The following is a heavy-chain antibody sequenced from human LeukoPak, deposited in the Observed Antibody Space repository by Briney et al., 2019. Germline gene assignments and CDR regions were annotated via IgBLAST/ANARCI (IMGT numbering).Heavy chain of an antibody. V-gene: IGHV4-4*07. CDR1: GGSISSYY. CDR3: AGGGDSGGYYYPMFDY. J-gene: IGHJ4*02. Sequence: SETLSLTCTVSGGSISSYYWSWIRQPAGKGLEWIGRIYTSGSTNYNPSLKSRVTISVDTSKNQFSLKLNSVTAADTAVYYCAGGGDSGGYYYPMFDYWGQGTLVTVPS. D-gene: IGHD3-22*01. CDR2: IYTSGST.